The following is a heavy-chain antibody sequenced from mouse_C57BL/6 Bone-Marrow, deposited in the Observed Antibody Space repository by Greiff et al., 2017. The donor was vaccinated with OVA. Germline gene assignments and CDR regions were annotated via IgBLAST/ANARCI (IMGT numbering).Heavy chain of an antibody. CDR3: ASPYYYGSRGFAY. J-gene: IGHJ3*01. CDR1: GYTFTSYG. Sequence: VQLQQSGAELARPGASVKLSCKASGYTFTSYGISWVKQRTGQGLEWIGEIYPRSGNTYYNEKFKGKATLTADKSSSTAYMELRSLTSEDSAVYFCASPYYYGSRGFAYWGQGTLVTVSA. V-gene: IGHV1-81*01. CDR2: IYPRSGNT. D-gene: IGHD1-1*01.